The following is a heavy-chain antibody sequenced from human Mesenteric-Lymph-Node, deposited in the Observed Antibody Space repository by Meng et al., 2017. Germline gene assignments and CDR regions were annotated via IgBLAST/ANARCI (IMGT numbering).Heavy chain of an antibody. CDR1: GGSISISTW. CDR2: IYHSGGT. Sequence: QTQLQGSGPGLVKPSGTLSLTCAVSGGSISISTWWSWVRQPPGKGLEWIGEIYHSGGTNYNPSLRGRVTVSLDKSKNQFSLTLRSVTAADTAVYYCARDPYATGWAGWGQGTLVTVSS. CDR3: ARDPYATGWAG. V-gene: IGHV4-4*02. J-gene: IGHJ4*02. D-gene: IGHD6-19*01.